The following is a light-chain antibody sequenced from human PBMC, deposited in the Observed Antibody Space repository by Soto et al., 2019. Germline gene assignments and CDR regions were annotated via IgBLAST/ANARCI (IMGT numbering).Light chain of an antibody. CDR1: SSDVGSYNL. J-gene: IGLJ7*01. CDR2: EGS. Sequence: QSVLTQPASVSGSPGQSITISCTGTSSDVGSYNLVSWYQQHPGKAPKLMIYEGSKRPSGVSNRFSGSKSGNTASLTISGLQAEDEADYYCCSYAGSSPDAVFGGGTQLTVL. CDR3: CSYAGSSPDAV. V-gene: IGLV2-23*01.